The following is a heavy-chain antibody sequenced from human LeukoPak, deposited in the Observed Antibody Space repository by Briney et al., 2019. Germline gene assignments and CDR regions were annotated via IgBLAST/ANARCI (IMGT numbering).Heavy chain of an antibody. Sequence: GGSLRLSRAASGFTFSDYWMHWVRQAPGKGLVWVSRIRGDGTVTNYADSVKGRFTISRDNAKNTLFLQVDSLRGDDTAVYYCVRGGTGSSVFGYWGQGTLVTVSS. J-gene: IGHJ4*02. CDR3: VRGGTGSSVFGY. D-gene: IGHD6-6*01. CDR1: GFTFSDYW. CDR2: IRGDGTVT. V-gene: IGHV3-74*01.